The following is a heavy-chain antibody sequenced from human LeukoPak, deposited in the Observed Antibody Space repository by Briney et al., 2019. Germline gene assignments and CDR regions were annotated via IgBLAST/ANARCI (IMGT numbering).Heavy chain of an antibody. CDR1: GFTFSTYG. J-gene: IGHJ6*03. CDR3: ARVVCSTSCYGFGYFYYYMDV. CDR2: ISYDGSSQ. V-gene: IGHV3-30*03. Sequence: GRSLRLSCAASGFTFSTYGMHWVRQAPGKGLEWVAVISYDGSSQYYAESVKGRFTVSSDNSKNTLYLQMNSLRAEDTAVYYCARVVCSTSCYGFGYFYYYMDVWGKGTTVTVSS. D-gene: IGHD2-2*01.